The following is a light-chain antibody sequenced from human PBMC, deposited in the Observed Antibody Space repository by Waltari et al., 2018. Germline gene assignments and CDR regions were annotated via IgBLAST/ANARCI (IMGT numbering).Light chain of an antibody. CDR2: DIS. CDR1: QSVSRY. V-gene: IGKV3-11*01. J-gene: IGKJ2*01. Sequence: EIVLPQSPATLSFFPGERVTLSCRASQSVSRYMAWYQQKPGQAPRLLIYDISNRATGIPARFSGSGSGSDFTLTISSLEPEDFAVYYCHQHNNWPYTFGQGTKLEI. CDR3: HQHNNWPYT.